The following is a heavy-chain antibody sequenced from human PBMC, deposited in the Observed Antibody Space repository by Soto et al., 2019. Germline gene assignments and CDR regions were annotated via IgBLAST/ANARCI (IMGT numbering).Heavy chain of an antibody. V-gene: IGHV3-53*04. CDR2: IYSGGST. Sequence: EVQLVESGGGLVQPGGSLRLSCAASGFTVSSNYMSWVRQAPGKGLEWVSVIYSGGSTYYADSVKGRFTISRHNSKTTLYLQMNSLRAEDTAVYYCARVGDYGSGSYFGYWGQGTLVTVSS. J-gene: IGHJ4*02. D-gene: IGHD3-10*01. CDR1: GFTVSSNY. CDR3: ARVGDYGSGSYFGY.